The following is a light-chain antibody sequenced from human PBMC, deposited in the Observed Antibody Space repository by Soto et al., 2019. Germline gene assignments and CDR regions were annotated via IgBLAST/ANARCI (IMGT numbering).Light chain of an antibody. V-gene: IGLV2-14*01. CDR3: CSYTTSNTRQIV. CDR1: SSDVGGYNY. CDR2: DVS. J-gene: IGLJ1*01. Sequence: PGLNQPASASGCTGQSITISCTGTSSDVGGYNYVSWYQQHPGKAPKFMIYDVSNRPSGVSNRFSGSKSGNTASLTISGLQAEDEADYYCCSYTTSNTRQIVFGTGTKVTVL.